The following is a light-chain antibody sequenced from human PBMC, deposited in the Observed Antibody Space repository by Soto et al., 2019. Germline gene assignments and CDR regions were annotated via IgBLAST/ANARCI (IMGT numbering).Light chain of an antibody. J-gene: IGKJ4*01. Sequence: EFVLTQSPGKLSLSPGERATLSCRASQSISSSFLAWYQQKPVQAPRLLIYGASSRGTSIPDRFSGSGSGTDFTLTISSLEPEDFAVYYCEQYGSSPPLTFGGGTKVEIK. CDR3: EQYGSSPPLT. CDR2: GAS. V-gene: IGKV3-20*01. CDR1: QSISSSF.